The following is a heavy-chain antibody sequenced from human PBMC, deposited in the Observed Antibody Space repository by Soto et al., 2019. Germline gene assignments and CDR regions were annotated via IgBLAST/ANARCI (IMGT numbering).Heavy chain of an antibody. CDR3: AKEVGGSGWPLLPYYFYGMDV. D-gene: IGHD6-19*01. CDR2: ISYDGTAQ. Sequence: QEQLAESGGGVVQPGRSLRLSCEASGFMFSPYAMHWVRQAPGKGLEWVAVISYDGTAQYYGDSVKGRFTISRDNSKSTLNLQMNSLRVEDTAVYYCAKEVGGSGWPLLPYYFYGMDVWGRGTTVIVSS. V-gene: IGHV3-30*18. CDR1: GFMFSPYA. J-gene: IGHJ6*01.